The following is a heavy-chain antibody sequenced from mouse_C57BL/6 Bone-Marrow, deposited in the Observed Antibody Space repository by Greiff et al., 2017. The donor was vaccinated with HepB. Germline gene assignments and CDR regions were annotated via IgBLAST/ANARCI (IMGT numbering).Heavy chain of an antibody. CDR2: ISSGGDYI. Sequence: EVQVVESGEGLVKPGGSLKLSCAASGFTFSSYAMSWVRQTPEKRLEWVAYISSGGDYIYYADTVKGRFAISRDNARNTLYLQMSSLKSEDTAKYYCTREGYYGSYYFDYWGQGTTLTVSS. CDR3: TREGYYGSYYFDY. V-gene: IGHV5-9-1*02. D-gene: IGHD1-1*01. J-gene: IGHJ2*01. CDR1: GFTFSSYA.